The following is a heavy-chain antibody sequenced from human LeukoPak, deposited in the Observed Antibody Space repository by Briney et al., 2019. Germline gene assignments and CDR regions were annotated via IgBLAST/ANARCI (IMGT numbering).Heavy chain of an antibody. D-gene: IGHD1-26*01. Sequence: PSETLSLTCAVSGGSISSNSYYWGWIRQPPGKGLEWIGSIYHSGSTYFNPSLKSRITISVDTSKNQFSLKLSSVTAADTAVYSCARVGYSGALIGAFDIWGQGTMVTVSS. CDR1: GGSISSNSYY. CDR3: ARVGYSGALIGAFDI. CDR2: IYHSGST. J-gene: IGHJ3*02. V-gene: IGHV4-39*07.